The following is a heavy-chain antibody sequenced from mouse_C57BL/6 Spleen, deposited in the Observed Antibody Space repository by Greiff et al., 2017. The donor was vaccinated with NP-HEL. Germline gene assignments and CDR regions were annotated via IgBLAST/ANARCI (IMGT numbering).Heavy chain of an antibody. CDR2: IYPGSGNT. Sequence: VQLQQSGAELVRPGASVKLSCKASGYTFTDYYINWVKQRPGQGLEWIARIYPGSGNTYYNEKFKGKATLTAEKSSSTAYMQLSSLTSEDSAVYFCAREEAFAYWGQGTLVTVSA. J-gene: IGHJ3*01. CDR3: AREEAFAY. CDR1: GYTFTDYY. V-gene: IGHV1-76*01.